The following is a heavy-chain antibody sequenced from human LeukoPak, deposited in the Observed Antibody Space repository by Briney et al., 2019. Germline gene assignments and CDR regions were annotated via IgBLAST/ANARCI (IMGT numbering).Heavy chain of an antibody. CDR3: AREGSGWSIDY. J-gene: IGHJ4*02. CDR2: IWYDGSNK. CDR1: GFTFSSYG. Sequence: PGGSLRLSCAASGFTFSSYGMHWVRQAPGKGLEWVAVIWYDGSNKYYADSVKGRFTISRDNSKNTLYLQMNSLRAEDTAVYYCAREGSGWSIDYWGQGTLVTVSS. V-gene: IGHV3-33*01. D-gene: IGHD6-19*01.